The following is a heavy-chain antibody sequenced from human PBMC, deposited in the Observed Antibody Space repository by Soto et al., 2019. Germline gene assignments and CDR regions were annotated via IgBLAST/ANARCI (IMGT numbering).Heavy chain of an antibody. CDR2: ISSSGSTI. CDR1: GFTFSSYE. CDR3: ARALGSGSYY. D-gene: IGHD3-10*01. Sequence: PVGSLRLSCAASGFTFSSYEMNWVRQAPGKGLEWVSYISSSGSTIYYADSVKGRFTISRDNAKNSLYLQMNSLRAEDTAVYYCARALGSGSYYWGQGTLVTVSS. V-gene: IGHV3-48*03. J-gene: IGHJ4*02.